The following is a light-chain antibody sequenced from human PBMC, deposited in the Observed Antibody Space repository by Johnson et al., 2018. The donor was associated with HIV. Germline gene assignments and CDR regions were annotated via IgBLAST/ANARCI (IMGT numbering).Light chain of an antibody. CDR2: ENN. J-gene: IGLJ1*01. CDR1: TSNIGNNY. Sequence: SVLTQPPSVSAAPGQKVTISCSGGTSNIGNNYVSWYQHLPGTAHKLLIYENNKRPSGIPDRFSGAKSGTSATLAITGLQTGDEGDYYCATWDSRLSIFVFGTGTKITV. CDR3: ATWDSRLSIFV. V-gene: IGLV1-51*02.